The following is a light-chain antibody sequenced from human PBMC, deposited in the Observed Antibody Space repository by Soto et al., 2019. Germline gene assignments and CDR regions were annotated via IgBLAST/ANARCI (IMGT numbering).Light chain of an antibody. Sequence: DIQMTQSPSSLSASVGDRVTITCRASQSISRSLNWYQQKPGKAPRLLIYAASSLQNGVPSRFSGSGSGTDFTPTISSLQPEDAAIYSCQQSYNSPMYTFGQGTTLEIK. CDR1: QSISRS. CDR3: QQSYNSPMYT. J-gene: IGKJ2*01. V-gene: IGKV1-39*01. CDR2: AAS.